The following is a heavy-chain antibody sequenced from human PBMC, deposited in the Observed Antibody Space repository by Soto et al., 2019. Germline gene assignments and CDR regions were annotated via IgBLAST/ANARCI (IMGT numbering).Heavy chain of an antibody. V-gene: IGHV4-30-2*01. CDR2: IYQSGSA. CDR3: ARLGNSRGGSCYPNWFDP. CDR1: GGSISSGDYS. D-gene: IGHD2-15*01. Sequence: QQQLQESGSGLVRPSQTLSLTCAVSGGSISSGDYSWSWIRQPPGKGLEWVGYIYQSGSAYYNPSLKSRVTISLDRSKNHFSLKVTSVTAADTAVYYCARLGNSRGGSCYPNWFDPWGQGTLVTVSS. J-gene: IGHJ5*02.